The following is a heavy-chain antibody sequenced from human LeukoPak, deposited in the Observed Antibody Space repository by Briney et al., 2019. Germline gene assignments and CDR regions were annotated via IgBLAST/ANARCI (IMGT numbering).Heavy chain of an antibody. CDR2: INHSGST. Sequence: SETLSLTCAVYGGPFSGYYWSWIRQPPGKGLEWIGEINHSGSTNYNPSLKSRVTISVDTSKNQFSLKLSSVTAADTAVYYCARGVTIFGVVKGLQFDPWGQGTLVTVSS. V-gene: IGHV4-34*01. D-gene: IGHD3-3*01. J-gene: IGHJ5*02. CDR1: GGPFSGYY. CDR3: ARGVTIFGVVKGLQFDP.